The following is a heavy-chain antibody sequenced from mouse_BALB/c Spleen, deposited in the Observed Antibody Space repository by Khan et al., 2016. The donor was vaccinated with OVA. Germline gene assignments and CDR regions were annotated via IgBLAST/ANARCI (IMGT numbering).Heavy chain of an antibody. CDR1: GYTFTSYW. CDR3: ARWLLRYYAMDY. D-gene: IGHD2-3*01. V-gene: IGHV1-87*01. CDR2: IYPGDGDT. Sequence: QIQLVQSGAELARPGASVKLSCKASGYTFTSYWMQWVKQRPGQGLEWIGAIYPGDGDTRYTQKFKGKATLTADKSSSTAYMQLSSLASEDSAVYYCARWLLRYYAMDYWGQGTSVTVSS. J-gene: IGHJ4*01.